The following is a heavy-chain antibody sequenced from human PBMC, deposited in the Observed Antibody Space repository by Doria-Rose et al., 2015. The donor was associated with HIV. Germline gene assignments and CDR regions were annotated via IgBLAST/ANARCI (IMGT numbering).Heavy chain of an antibody. CDR1: GGSISSGSYY. CDR3: ARVGFTGSAEYFQH. V-gene: IGHV4-61*02. J-gene: IGHJ1*01. D-gene: IGHD1-26*01. CDR2: IYTSGST. Sequence: QVQLQESGPGLVKPSQTLSLTCTVSGGSISSGSYYWSWIRQPAGKGLEWIGHIYTSGSTNYNPSLKSRVTISVDTSKTHFSLKLRSVTAADTAVYYCARVGFTGSAEYFQHWGQGTLVTISS.